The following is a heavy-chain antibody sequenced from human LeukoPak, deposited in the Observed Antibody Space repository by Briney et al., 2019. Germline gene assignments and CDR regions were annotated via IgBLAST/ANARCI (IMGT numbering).Heavy chain of an antibody. D-gene: IGHD4-17*01. CDR1: GFTFSSYT. CDR2: ICSSSTYI. Sequence: GRSLRLSCAASGFTFSSYTMHWVRQAPGKGLEWVSSICSSSTYIYHADSVKGRFTISRGNARNSLYLQMNSLRVEDTAVYYCAREGDYSSFDYWGQGTLVTVSS. J-gene: IGHJ4*02. CDR3: AREGDYSSFDY. V-gene: IGHV3-21*01.